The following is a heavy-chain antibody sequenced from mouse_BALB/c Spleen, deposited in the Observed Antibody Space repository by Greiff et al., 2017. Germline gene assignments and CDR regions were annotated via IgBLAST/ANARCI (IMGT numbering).Heavy chain of an antibody. D-gene: IGHD1-1*02. CDR1: GFSLPSYG. V-gene: IGHV2-9*02. Sequence: VQLQQSGPGLVAPSQSLSITCTVSGFSLPSYGVPWVRQPPGKGLAWLGVIWAGGSTNYNSALMSRLSISKDNSKSQVFLKMNSLQTDDTAMDYCASYGPYAMDYWGQGTSVTVSS. CDR3: ASYGPYAMDY. J-gene: IGHJ4*01. CDR2: IWAGGST.